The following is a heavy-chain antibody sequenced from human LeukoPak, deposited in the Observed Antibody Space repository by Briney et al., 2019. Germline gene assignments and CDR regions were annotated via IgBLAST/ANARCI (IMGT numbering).Heavy chain of an antibody. CDR2: TYYRSKWYN. J-gene: IGHJ6*02. D-gene: IGHD3-22*01. CDR1: GDSVSSNSAA. V-gene: IGHV6-1*01. Sequence: SQTLSLTCAISGDSVSSNSAAWNWIRQSPSRGLEWLGRTYYRSKWYNDYAVSVKSRITINPDTSKNQFSLQLNSVTPEDTAVYYCAREGPSSGSQYYYYGMDVWGQGTTVTVSS. CDR3: AREGPSSGSQYYYYGMDV.